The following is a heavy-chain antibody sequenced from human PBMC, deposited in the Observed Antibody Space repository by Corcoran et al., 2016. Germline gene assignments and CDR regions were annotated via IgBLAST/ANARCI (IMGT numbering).Heavy chain of an antibody. D-gene: IGHD3-10*01. J-gene: IGHJ4*02. Sequence: QVQLVESGGGVVQPGRSLRLSCAASGFNFRSYGMYWVRQAPGKGLEWVAVIAYDGSNKYYADSVKGRFTISRENSKNTLYLQMNSLRADDTAVYYCVKDWGQGLGSGFSAADYWGQGTLVTVSS. CDR3: VKDWGQGLGSGFSAADY. CDR2: IAYDGSNK. V-gene: IGHV3-30*18. CDR1: GFNFRSYG.